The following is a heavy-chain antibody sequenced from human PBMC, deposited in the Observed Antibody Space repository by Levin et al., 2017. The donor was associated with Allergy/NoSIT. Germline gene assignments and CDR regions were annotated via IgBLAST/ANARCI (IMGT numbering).Heavy chain of an antibody. J-gene: IGHJ6*02. CDR2: IYHSGST. D-gene: IGHD5-18*01. V-gene: IGHV4-4*02. Sequence: SETLSLTCAVSGGSISSSNWWSWVRQPPGKGLEWIGEIYHSGSTNYNPSLKSRVTISVDKSKNQFSLKLSSVTAADTAVYYCARTYSYGYYDYGMDVWGQGTTVTVSS. CDR3: ARTYSYGYYDYGMDV. CDR1: GGSISSSNW.